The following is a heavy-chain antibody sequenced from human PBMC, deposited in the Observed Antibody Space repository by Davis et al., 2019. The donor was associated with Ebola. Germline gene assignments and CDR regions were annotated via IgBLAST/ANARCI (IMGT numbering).Heavy chain of an antibody. CDR3: ARGWHCSRGTCYFDY. Sequence: GESLKISCQGSGYSFPTYWIGWVRQMPEKGLEWMAIIYPGDSDTRYSPSFQGQVTISVDKSIRTAYLQWSSLKASDTAMYYCARGWHCSRGTCYFDYWGQGTLVTVSS. J-gene: IGHJ4*02. D-gene: IGHD2-15*01. CDR1: GYSFPTYW. V-gene: IGHV5-51*01. CDR2: IYPGDSDT.